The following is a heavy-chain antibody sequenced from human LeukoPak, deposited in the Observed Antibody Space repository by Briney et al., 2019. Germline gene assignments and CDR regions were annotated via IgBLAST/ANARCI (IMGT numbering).Heavy chain of an antibody. V-gene: IGHV4-59*01. CDR3: AAGYSSSWYYYYYMDV. CDR2: IYYSGST. CDR1: GGSISSYY. Sequence: SETLSLTCTVSGGSISSYYWSWIRQPPGKGLEWIGYIYYSGSTNYNPSLKSRVTISVDTSKNQFSLKLSSVTAADTAVYYCAAGYSSSWYYYYYMDVWGKGTTVTVSS. J-gene: IGHJ6*03. D-gene: IGHD6-13*01.